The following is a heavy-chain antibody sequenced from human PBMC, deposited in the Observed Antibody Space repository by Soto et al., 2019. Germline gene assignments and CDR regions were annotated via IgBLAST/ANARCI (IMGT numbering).Heavy chain of an antibody. V-gene: IGHV4-31*03. CDR1: GGSISRGGYY. Sequence: QVQLQESGPGLVKPSQTLSLTCTVSGGSISRGGYYWSWIRQHPGKGLEWIGYIYYSGSTYYNPSLKSRVTISVDTSKNQFSLKLSSVTAADTAVYYCARDLRRDGYNRIDYWGQGTLVTVSS. D-gene: IGHD5-12*01. CDR2: IYYSGST. CDR3: ARDLRRDGYNRIDY. J-gene: IGHJ4*02.